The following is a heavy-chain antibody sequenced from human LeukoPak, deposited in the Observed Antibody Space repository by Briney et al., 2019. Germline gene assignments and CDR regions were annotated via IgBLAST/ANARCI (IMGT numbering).Heavy chain of an antibody. D-gene: IGHD6-19*01. Sequence: GGFLRLSCAASVFTFNSYSMHWVRHAPCKGLEWVAGISYDGSNKYYADSVKGRFTISRDNSKNTVELQMTSLRAEDTAVYYYARATVHYGSDLYHFDYWGQGSLVTVSS. V-gene: IGHV3-30-3*01. CDR1: VFTFNSYS. J-gene: IGHJ4*02. CDR3: ARATVHYGSDLYHFDY. CDR2: ISYDGSNK.